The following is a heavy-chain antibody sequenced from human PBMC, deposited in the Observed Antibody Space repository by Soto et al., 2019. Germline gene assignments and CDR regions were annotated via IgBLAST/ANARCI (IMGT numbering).Heavy chain of an antibody. V-gene: IGHV4-34*01. CDR1: GASLSDNY. CDR3: ARGRGEFDA. Sequence: LSLTCAVYGASLSDNYCNWLRQPPGKGLEWIGEINHSGNTNYNPSLRSRVTISIDTSKNQLSLNLRSVSAADTAVYYCARGRGEFDAWGRGTPVTVSS. CDR2: INHSGNT. D-gene: IGHD2-21*01. J-gene: IGHJ5*02.